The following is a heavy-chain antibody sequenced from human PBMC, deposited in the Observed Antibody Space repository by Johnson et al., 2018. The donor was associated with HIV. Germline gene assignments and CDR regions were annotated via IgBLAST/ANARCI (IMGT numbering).Heavy chain of an antibody. J-gene: IGHJ3*02. D-gene: IGHD2-21*01. CDR3: ASQRYCGGECYSPRDAFDI. Sequence: VQLVESGGGLVQPGGSLRLSCAASGFTFSDYYMSWIRQAPGKGLEWVSYISSSGSTIYYADSVKGRFTISRDNAKNSLYLQMNSLRAEDTAVYYCASQRYCGGECYSPRDAFDIWGQGTMVTVSS. V-gene: IGHV3-11*04. CDR2: ISSSGSTI. CDR1: GFTFSDYY.